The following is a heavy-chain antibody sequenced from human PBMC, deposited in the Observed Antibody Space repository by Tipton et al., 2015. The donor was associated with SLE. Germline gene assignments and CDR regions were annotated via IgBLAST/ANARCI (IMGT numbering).Heavy chain of an antibody. Sequence: GLVKPSETLSLTCTVSGGSISSSSYYWGWIRQPPGKGLEWIGSISHSGRTYYNPSLKSRITVSVDTSKNQFSLKVTSVTAPDTAVYFCARVTAMGIDYWGQGTLVTVSS. CDR3: ARVTAMGIDY. CDR2: ISHSGRT. V-gene: IGHV4-39*07. D-gene: IGHD2-21*02. CDR1: GGSISSSSYY. J-gene: IGHJ4*02.